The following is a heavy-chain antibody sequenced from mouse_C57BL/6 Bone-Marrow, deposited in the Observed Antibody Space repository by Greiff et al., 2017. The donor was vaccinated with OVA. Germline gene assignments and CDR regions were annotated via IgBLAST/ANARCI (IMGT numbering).Heavy chain of an antibody. D-gene: IGHD2-1*01. CDR3: TLYGNCDY. Sequence: VQLQQSGAELVRPGASVKLSCTASGFNIKDDYMHWVKQRPEQGLEWIGWIDPENGDTEYASKFQGKATITADTSSNTAYLQLSSLTSEDTAVYYCTLYGNCDYWGQGTTLTVSS. V-gene: IGHV14-4*01. CDR1: GFNIKDDY. CDR2: IDPENGDT. J-gene: IGHJ2*01.